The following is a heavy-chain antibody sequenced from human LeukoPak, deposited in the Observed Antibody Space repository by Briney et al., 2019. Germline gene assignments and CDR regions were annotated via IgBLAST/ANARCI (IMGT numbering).Heavy chain of an antibody. J-gene: IGHJ3*02. D-gene: IGHD2-2*01. CDR3: ARVPLYCSSTSCTDALDI. CDR2: INHSGST. V-gene: IGHV4-34*01. CDR1: GGSFRGYY. Sequence: SETLSLTCAVYGGSFRGYYWSWIRQPPGKGLEWIGEINHSGSTNYNPSLKSRVTISVDTSKNQFSLKLSSVTAADTAVYYCARVPLYCSSTSCTDALDIWGQGTMVTVSS.